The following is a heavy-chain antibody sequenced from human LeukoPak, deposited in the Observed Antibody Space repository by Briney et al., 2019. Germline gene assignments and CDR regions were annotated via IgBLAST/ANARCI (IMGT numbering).Heavy chain of an antibody. Sequence: GGSLRLSCAASGFTFDDYGMTWVRQAPGKGLEWVSGINWNGGSTGYADSVKGRFTISRDNSKNTLHLDMSSLRAEDTAEYYCAKTFGWPFYFDYWGQGTLVTVSS. V-gene: IGHV3-20*04. CDR3: AKTFGWPFYFDY. J-gene: IGHJ4*02. CDR1: GFTFDDYG. CDR2: INWNGGST. D-gene: IGHD2/OR15-2a*01.